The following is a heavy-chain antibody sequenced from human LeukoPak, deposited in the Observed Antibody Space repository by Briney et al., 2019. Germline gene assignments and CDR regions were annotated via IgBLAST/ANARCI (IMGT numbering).Heavy chain of an antibody. Sequence: PSETLSLTCAVSGGSISSSNWWSWVRQPPGKGLEWIGEIYHSGSTNYNPSLKSRVTISVDTSKNQFSLKLSSVTAADTAVYYCARARVVPAAIYAFDIWGQGTMVTVSS. D-gene: IGHD2-2*02. J-gene: IGHJ3*02. CDR1: GGSISSSNW. V-gene: IGHV4-4*02. CDR3: ARARVVPAAIYAFDI. CDR2: IYHSGST.